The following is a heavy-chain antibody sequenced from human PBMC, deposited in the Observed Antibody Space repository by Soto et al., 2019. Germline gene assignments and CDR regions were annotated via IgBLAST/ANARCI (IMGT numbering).Heavy chain of an antibody. Sequence: QVQLVQSGAEVKKPGSSVKVSCKASGGTFSSYAISWVRQAPGQGLEWMGGIIPIFGTANYAQKFQGRVTITAXXSXSXGYMELSSLRSEDTAVYYCARGRKGYDSSGYWGFDYWGQGTLVTVSS. CDR1: GGTFSSYA. V-gene: IGHV1-69*12. CDR3: ARGRKGYDSSGYWGFDY. J-gene: IGHJ4*02. D-gene: IGHD3-22*01. CDR2: IIPIFGTA.